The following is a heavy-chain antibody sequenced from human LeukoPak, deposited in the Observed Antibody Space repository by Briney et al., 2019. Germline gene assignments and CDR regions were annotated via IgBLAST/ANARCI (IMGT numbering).Heavy chain of an antibody. CDR3: ARELGITIFGVVIMVFDY. CDR2: INPNSGGT. J-gene: IGHJ4*02. V-gene: IGHV1-2*06. D-gene: IGHD3-3*01. CDR1: GGTFTGYY. Sequence: GASVKVSCKASGGTFTGYYMHWVRQAPGQGLEWMGRINPNSGGTNYAQKFQGRVTLARDTSISTAYMELSRLRSDDTAVYYCARELGITIFGVVIMVFDYWGQGTLVTVSS.